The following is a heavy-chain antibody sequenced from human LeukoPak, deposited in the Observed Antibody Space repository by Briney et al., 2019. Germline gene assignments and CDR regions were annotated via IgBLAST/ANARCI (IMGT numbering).Heavy chain of an antibody. V-gene: IGHV4-39*01. D-gene: IGHD5-18*01. J-gene: IGHJ4*02. CDR3: ARRGYSYGYD. CDR2: IYYSGST. CDR1: GGSISSSSYY. Sequence: SETLSLTCTVSGGSISSSSYYWGWIRQPPGKGLEWIGSIYYSGSTYYNPSLKSRVTISVDTSKNQFSLKLSSVTAADTAVYHCARRGYSYGYDWGQGTLVTVSS.